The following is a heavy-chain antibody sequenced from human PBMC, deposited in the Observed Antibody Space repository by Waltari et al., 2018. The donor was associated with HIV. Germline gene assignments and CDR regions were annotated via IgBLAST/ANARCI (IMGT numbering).Heavy chain of an antibody. Sequence: EVQLVESGRGLVQPGGSLRLSCAASGFTVSSNYMIWVRQAPGKGLSCVSVIYSGGSTYYADSVKGRVSISRDNSKNTLYLQMNSLRAEDTAVYYCAREATYSSSSFGYFYAMDVWGQGTTVTVSS. D-gene: IGHD6-6*01. CDR3: AREATYSSSSFGYFYAMDV. V-gene: IGHV3-66*01. J-gene: IGHJ6*02. CDR2: IYSGGST. CDR1: GFTVSSNY.